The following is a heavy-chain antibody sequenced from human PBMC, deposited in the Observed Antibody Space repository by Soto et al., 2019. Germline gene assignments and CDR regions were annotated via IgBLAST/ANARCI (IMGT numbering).Heavy chain of an antibody. CDR3: ARAYDLVFES. CDR1: GYTFTDSH. D-gene: IGHD3-3*01. Sequence: ASVNVSCKASGYTFTDSHIHWVRQAPGQGLEWMGWINPDTGDRNYAQRFQGRLTLTRDTSITTAYMALTRLTSDDTAVYFCARAYDLVFESWGKGNMVNVSS. J-gene: IGHJ4*02. CDR2: INPDTGDR. V-gene: IGHV1-2*02.